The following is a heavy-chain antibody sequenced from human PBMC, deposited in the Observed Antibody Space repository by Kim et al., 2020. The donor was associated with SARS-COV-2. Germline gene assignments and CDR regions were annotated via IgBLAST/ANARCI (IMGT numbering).Heavy chain of an antibody. CDR3: AKDITMVRGGGFDY. J-gene: IGHJ4*02. CDR2: ISWNSGSI. Sequence: GGSLRLSCAASGFTFDDYAMHWVRQAPGKGLEWVSGISWNSGSIGYADSVKGRFTISRDNAKNSLYLQMNSLRAEDTAVYYCAKDITMVRGGGFDYWGQGTLVTVSS. D-gene: IGHD3-10*01. CDR1: GFTFDDYA. V-gene: IGHV3-9*01.